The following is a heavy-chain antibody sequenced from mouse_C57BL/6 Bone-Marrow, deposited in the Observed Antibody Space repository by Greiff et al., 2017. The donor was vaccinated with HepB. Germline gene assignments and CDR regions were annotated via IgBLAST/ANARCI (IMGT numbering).Heavy chain of an antibody. CDR1: GIDFSRYW. D-gene: IGHD1-2*01. CDR2: INPDSSTI. CDR3: ARWHYYGNWGYIDV. V-gene: IGHV4-1*01. J-gene: IGHJ1*03. Sequence: EVHLVESGGGLVQPGGSLKLSCAASGIDFSRYWMSWVRRAPGKGLEWIGEINPDSSTINYAPSLKDKFTITRDNAKNTLYLQMSKVRSEDTALYYGARWHYYGNWGYIDVWGTGTTVTVSS.